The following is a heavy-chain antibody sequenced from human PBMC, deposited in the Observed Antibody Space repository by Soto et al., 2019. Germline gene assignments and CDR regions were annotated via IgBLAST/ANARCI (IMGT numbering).Heavy chain of an antibody. Sequence: QPGGSLRLSCAASELTFSNYAMSWVRQAPGKGLEWVSAISYGGGTTYYADSVKGRFTISRDNSKNTLYLQMNSLRAEDTAVYYCAKNPGYYYDSTGYHFDYWGQGTLVTVSS. CDR3: AKNPGYYYDSTGYHFDY. J-gene: IGHJ4*02. CDR1: ELTFSNYA. V-gene: IGHV3-23*01. CDR2: ISYGGGTT. D-gene: IGHD3-22*01.